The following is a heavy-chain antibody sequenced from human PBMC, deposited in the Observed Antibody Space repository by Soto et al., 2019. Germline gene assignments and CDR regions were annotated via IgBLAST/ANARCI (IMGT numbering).Heavy chain of an antibody. D-gene: IGHD3-3*01. J-gene: IGHJ6*03. CDR3: AKGGRFPEARYYFLDV. CDR1: GESFSGYY. Sequence: QVQLQQRGAGLLKPSETLSLTCVVDGESFSGYYWTWILQPPGKGLEWIGEINDSGSTNHKPSLKSRVTMSIDTSKNQFSLNLRSVTAADTGVYYCAKGGRFPEARYYFLDVWGNGTTVTVSS. V-gene: IGHV4-34*01. CDR2: INDSGST.